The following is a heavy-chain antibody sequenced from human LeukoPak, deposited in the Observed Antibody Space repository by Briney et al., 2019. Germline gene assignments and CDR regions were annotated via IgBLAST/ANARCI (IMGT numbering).Heavy chain of an antibody. CDR2: IKQGGSEK. CDR3: ARDPRPSSGWRPFDY. Sequence: PGGSLRLSCAASGFTFSSYWMSWVRQAPGKGLEWVDNIKQGGSEKYYVDSVRGRFTISRDNAKNSLYLQMTSLRAEDTAVYYCARDPRPSSGWRPFDYWGQGTLVTISS. J-gene: IGHJ4*02. D-gene: IGHD6-19*01. V-gene: IGHV3-7*01. CDR1: GFTFSSYW.